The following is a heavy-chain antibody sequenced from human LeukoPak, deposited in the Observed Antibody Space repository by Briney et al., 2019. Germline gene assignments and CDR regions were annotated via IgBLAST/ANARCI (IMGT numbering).Heavy chain of an antibody. J-gene: IGHJ6*02. Sequence: PGGSLRLSCAASGFTFSGSAMHWVRQASGKGLEWVGRIRSKANSYATAYAASVKGRFTISRDDSKNTAYLQMNSLKTEDTAVYYCTRQGDTAMAKYYYYGMDVWGQGTTVNVPS. CDR3: TRQGDTAMAKYYYYGMDV. CDR1: GFTFSGSA. D-gene: IGHD5-18*01. V-gene: IGHV3-73*01. CDR2: IRSKANSYAT.